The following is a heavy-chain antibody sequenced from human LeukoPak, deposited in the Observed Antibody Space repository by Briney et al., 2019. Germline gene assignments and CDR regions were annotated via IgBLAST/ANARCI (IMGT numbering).Heavy chain of an antibody. V-gene: IGHV4-38-2*02. CDR1: GYSISNGYY. CDR2: VYHQGSA. D-gene: IGHD3-10*01. CDR3: ARVGGGSGSYYPFFDY. Sequence: SETLSLTCTVSGYSISNGYYWGWIRQPPGKGLEWIGGVYHQGSAYYNPSLQSRVTISVDTSKNQFSLKLRSVTAADTAVYYCARVGGGSGSYYPFFDYWGQGTLVTVSS. J-gene: IGHJ4*02.